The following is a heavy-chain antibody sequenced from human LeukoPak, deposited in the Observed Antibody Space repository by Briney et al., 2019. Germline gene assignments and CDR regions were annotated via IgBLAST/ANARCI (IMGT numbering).Heavy chain of an antibody. V-gene: IGHV3-74*01. J-gene: IGHJ3*02. CDR2: INSDGSSI. CDR3: ARGSTMIRNALDI. Sequence: GGSLRLSRAASGFTFSSYWMHWVRQAPGKGLVWISRINSDGSSISYADSVKGRFTISRDNAKNTLYLQMNSLRDEDTAVYHCARGSTMIRNALDIWGQGTMVTVSS. D-gene: IGHD3-22*01. CDR1: GFTFSSYW.